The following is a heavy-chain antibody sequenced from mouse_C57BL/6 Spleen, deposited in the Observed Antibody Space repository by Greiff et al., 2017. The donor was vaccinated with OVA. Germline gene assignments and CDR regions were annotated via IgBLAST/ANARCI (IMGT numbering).Heavy chain of an antibody. CDR3: ERLGLGRSFDY. CDR1: GYTFTSYW. J-gene: IGHJ2*01. V-gene: IGHV1-52*01. Sequence: VQLQQPGAELVRPGSSVKLSCKASGYTFTSYWMHWVKQRPIQGLEWIGNIDPSDSETHYNQKFKDKATLTVDKSSSTAYMQLSSLTSEDSAVYYSERLGLGRSFDYWGQGTTLTVSS. D-gene: IGHD4-1*01. CDR2: IDPSDSET.